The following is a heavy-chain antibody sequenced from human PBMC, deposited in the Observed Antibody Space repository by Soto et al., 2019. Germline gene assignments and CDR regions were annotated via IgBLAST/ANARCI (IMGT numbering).Heavy chain of an antibody. CDR3: AESPRDYGSYFDY. V-gene: IGHV1-69*13. Sequence: ASVQVSCKASGGTFSTYVVSCVRQAPGQGLEWMGGIIPIFGTANYAQKFQGRVTITADESTSTAYMELSSLRSEDTAVYYCAESPRDYGSYFDYWGQGTLVTVSS. CDR1: GGTFSTYV. J-gene: IGHJ4*02. CDR2: IIPIFGTA. D-gene: IGHD4-17*01.